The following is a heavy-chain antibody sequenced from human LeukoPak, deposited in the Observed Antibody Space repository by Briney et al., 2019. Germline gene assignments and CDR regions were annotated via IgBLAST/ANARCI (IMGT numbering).Heavy chain of an antibody. D-gene: IGHD3-3*01. V-gene: IGHV3-30*18. CDR2: ISYDGSNK. CDR3: AKAASGFGYYYGMDV. Sequence: GGSLRLSCAASGFTFSSYGMHWVRQAPGKGLEGVAVISYDGSNKYYADSVKGRFTISSDNSKNTLYLQMNSLRAEDTAVYYCAKAASGFGYYYGMDVWGKGTTVTVSS. CDR1: GFTFSSYG. J-gene: IGHJ6*04.